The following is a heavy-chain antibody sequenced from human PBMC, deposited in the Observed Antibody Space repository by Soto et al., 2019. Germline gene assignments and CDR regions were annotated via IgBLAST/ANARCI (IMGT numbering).Heavy chain of an antibody. CDR2: IYYSGSA. D-gene: IGHD6-13*01. CDR3: ARDSSSFNWFDP. V-gene: IGHV4-31*03. CDR1: GGSISSGGYY. Sequence: TCTVSGGSISSGGYYWSWIRQHPGKGLEWIGYIYYSGSAYYNPSLKSRATISVDTSKNQFSLKLSSVTAADTAVYYCARDSSSFNWFDPWGQGTLVTVSS. J-gene: IGHJ5*02.